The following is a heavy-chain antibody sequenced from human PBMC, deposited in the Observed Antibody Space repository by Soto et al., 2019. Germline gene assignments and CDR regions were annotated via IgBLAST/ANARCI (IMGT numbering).Heavy chain of an antibody. J-gene: IGHJ6*02. CDR3: AEIYGMDV. CDR2: IYYSGST. V-gene: IGHV4-39*01. CDR1: GVSIRISSYY. Sequence: ETLSLTCPVSGVSIRISSYYWGWIRQPPGKGLEWIGSIYYSGSTYYNPSLKSRVTISVDTSKNQFSLKLSSVTAADTAVYYCAEIYGMDVWGQGTRVTVYS.